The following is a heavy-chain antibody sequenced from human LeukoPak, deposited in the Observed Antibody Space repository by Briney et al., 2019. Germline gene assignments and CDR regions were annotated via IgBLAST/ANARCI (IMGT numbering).Heavy chain of an antibody. V-gene: IGHV4-34*01. CDR2: INHSGST. J-gene: IGHJ3*02. Sequence: KSSETLSLTCAVYGGSFSGYYWSWIRQPPGKGLKWIGEINHSGSTNYNPSLKSRVTISVDTSKNQFSLKLSSVTAADTAVYYCARGNHRIAATFLKSRAFDIWGQGTMVTVSS. CDR3: ARGNHRIAATFLKSRAFDI. D-gene: IGHD6-13*01. CDR1: GGSFSGYY.